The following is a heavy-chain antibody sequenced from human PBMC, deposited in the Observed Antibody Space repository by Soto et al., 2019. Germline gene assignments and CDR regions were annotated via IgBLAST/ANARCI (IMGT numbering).Heavy chain of an antibody. J-gene: IGHJ6*02. CDR2: ISYDGSNK. V-gene: IGHV3-30*18. D-gene: IGHD6-19*01. CDR1: GFTFSSYG. CDR3: AKDHEEVAGTQSFGMDV. Sequence: PGGSLRLSCAASGFTFSSYGMHWVRQAPGKWLEWVAVISYDGSNKYYADSVKGRFTISRDNSKNTLYLQMNSLRAEDTAVYYCAKDHEEVAGTQSFGMDVWGQGTTVTVSS.